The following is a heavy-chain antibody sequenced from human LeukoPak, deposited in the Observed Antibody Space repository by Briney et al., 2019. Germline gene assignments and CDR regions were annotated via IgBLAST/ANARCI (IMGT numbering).Heavy chain of an antibody. CDR2: ISGSGGST. V-gene: IGHV3-23*01. CDR3: AKTELGELILSDY. CDR1: GFTFSSYG. D-gene: IGHD3-10*01. Sequence: PGGTLRLSCAASGFTFSSYGMSWVRQAPGKGLEWVSAISGSGGSTYYADSVKGRFTISRDNSKNTLYLQMDSLRAEDTAVYYCAKTELGELILSDYWGQGTLVTVSS. J-gene: IGHJ4*02.